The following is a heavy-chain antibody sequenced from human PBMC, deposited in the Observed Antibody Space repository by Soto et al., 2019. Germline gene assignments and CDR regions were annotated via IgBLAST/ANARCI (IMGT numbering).Heavy chain of an antibody. CDR1: GGTFSSYA. V-gene: IGHV1-69*01. CDR2: IIPIFGTA. D-gene: IGHD6-6*01. J-gene: IGHJ4*02. CDR3: ARDGYSSSSRLDY. Sequence: QVQLVQSVAEVKKPGSSVKVSCKSSGGTFSSYAISWVRQAPGQGLEWMGGIIPIFGTANYAQQFQGRVTITADESTSTAYMELSSLRSEDTAVYYCARDGYSSSSRLDYWGQGTLVTVSS.